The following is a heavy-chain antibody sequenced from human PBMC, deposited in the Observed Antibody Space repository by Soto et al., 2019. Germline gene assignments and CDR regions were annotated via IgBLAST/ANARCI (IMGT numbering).Heavy chain of an antibody. Sequence: PGGSLRLSCAASGFTFSNAWMNWVRQAPGKGLEWVGRIKSKTDGGTTDYAAPVKGRFTISRDDSKNTLYLQMNSLKTEDTAVYYCTTDLIYDSSGYSFDYWGQGTLVTVSS. V-gene: IGHV3-15*07. CDR1: GFTFSNAW. CDR2: IKSKTDGGTT. CDR3: TTDLIYDSSGYSFDY. J-gene: IGHJ4*02. D-gene: IGHD3-22*01.